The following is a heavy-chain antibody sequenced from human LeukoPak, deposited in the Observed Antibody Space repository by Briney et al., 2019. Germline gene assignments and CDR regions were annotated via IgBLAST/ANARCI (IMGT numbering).Heavy chain of an antibody. CDR1: GYSISSGYY. J-gene: IGHJ5*02. Sequence: PSETLSLTCAVSGYSISSGYYWGWIRQPPGKGLEWIGSIYHSGSTYYNPSLKSRVTISVDTSKNQFSLKLRSVTAADTAVYYCARRSSTSCYTCAWFDPWGQGTLVTVSS. D-gene: IGHD2-2*02. CDR3: ARRSSTSCYTCAWFDP. CDR2: IYHSGST. V-gene: IGHV4-38-2*01.